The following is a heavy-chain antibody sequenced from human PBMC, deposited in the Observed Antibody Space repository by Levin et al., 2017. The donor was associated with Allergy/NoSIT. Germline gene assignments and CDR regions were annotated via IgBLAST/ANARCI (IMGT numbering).Heavy chain of an antibody. CDR3: ARWLAGSRRHFDY. CDR1: GYTFTGYY. V-gene: IGHV1-2*02. D-gene: IGHD1-26*01. J-gene: IGHJ4*02. Sequence: GESLKISCKASGYTFTGYYMHWVRQAPGQGLEWMGWINPNSGGTNYAQKFQGRVTMTRDTSISTAYMELSRLRSDDTAVYYCARWLAGSRRHFDYWGQGTLVTVSS. CDR2: INPNSGGT.